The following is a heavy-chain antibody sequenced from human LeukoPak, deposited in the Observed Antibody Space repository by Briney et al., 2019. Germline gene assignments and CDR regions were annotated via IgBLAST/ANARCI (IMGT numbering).Heavy chain of an antibody. CDR1: GFTFSSYG. V-gene: IGHV3-33*01. CDR2: IWYGGSNK. J-gene: IGHJ6*04. Sequence: PGRSLSPSCAASGFTFSSYGMHWVRQAPGKGLEWVAVIWYGGSNKYYADSVKGRFTISRDNSKNTLYLQMNSLRAEDTAVYYCARDGYDILTGYHPWYYGMDVWGKGTTVTVSS. CDR3: ARDGYDILTGYHPWYYGMDV. D-gene: IGHD3-9*01.